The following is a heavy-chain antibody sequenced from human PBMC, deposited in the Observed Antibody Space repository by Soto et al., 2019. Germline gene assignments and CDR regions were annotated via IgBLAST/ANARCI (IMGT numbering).Heavy chain of an antibody. J-gene: IGHJ4*02. D-gene: IGHD5-18*01. Sequence: PGESLKISCGGSGNTFASTWIGWVRQMPGKGLEWMGIIYPGDSDTRYSPSFEGHVTISADKSISTAYLQWRSLKASDTAMYYCARAIRYIYGYYFDSWGQGTLVTVSS. CDR2: IYPGDSDT. CDR1: GNTFASTW. CDR3: ARAIRYIYGYYFDS. V-gene: IGHV5-51*01.